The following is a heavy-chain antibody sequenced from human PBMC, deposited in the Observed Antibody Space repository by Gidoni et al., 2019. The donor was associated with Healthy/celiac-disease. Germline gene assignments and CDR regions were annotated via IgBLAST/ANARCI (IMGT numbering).Heavy chain of an antibody. J-gene: IGHJ4*02. Sequence: EVQLLESGGGLVQPGGSLRLSCAASGFTFSSYAMRWVRQAPGKGLEWVSAISGSGGSTYYADSVKGRFTISRDNSKNTLYLQMNSLRAEDTAVYYCAKDRVKTYYDFWSGLRQVGYFDYWGQGTLVTVSS. V-gene: IGHV3-23*01. CDR3: AKDRVKTYYDFWSGLRQVGYFDY. CDR1: GFTFSSYA. CDR2: ISGSGGST. D-gene: IGHD3-3*01.